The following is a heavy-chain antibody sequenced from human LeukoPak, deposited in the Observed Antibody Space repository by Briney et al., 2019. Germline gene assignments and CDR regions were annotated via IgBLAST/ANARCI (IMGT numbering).Heavy chain of an antibody. CDR3: ARRSSSWYEVVWTPDY. D-gene: IGHD6-13*01. J-gene: IGHJ4*02. CDR2: ISSSGSTI. Sequence: PGGSLRLSCAASGFTFSDYYMSWIRQAPGKGLEWVSYISSSGSTIYYADSVKGRFTISRDNAKNSLYLQMNSLRAEDTAVYYCARRSSSWYEVVWTPDYWGQGTLVTVSS. V-gene: IGHV3-11*01. CDR1: GFTFSDYY.